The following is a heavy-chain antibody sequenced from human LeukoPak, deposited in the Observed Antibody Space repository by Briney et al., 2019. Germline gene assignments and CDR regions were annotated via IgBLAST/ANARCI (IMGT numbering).Heavy chain of an antibody. CDR2: INPDSGGT. Sequence: ASVKVSCKASGYTFTSYGISWVRQAPGQGLEWMGWINPDSGGTNYAQKFRGRVTMTRDTSISTGYMELSRLTSDDTAVYYCARISSAPFDYWGQGALVTVSS. J-gene: IGHJ4*02. V-gene: IGHV1-2*02. CDR3: ARISSAPFDY. CDR1: GYTFTSYG.